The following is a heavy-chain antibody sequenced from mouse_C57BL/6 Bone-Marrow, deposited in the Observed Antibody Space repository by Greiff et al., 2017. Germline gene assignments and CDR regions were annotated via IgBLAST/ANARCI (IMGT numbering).Heavy chain of an antibody. V-gene: IGHV1-26*01. CDR3: ARRGYYAMDY. Sequence: EVQLQQSGPELVKPGASVKISCKASGYTFTDYYMNWVKQSPGKSLEWIGDINPNNGGTSYNQKFKGKATLTVDKSSSTAYMELRSLTSEDSAVYYCARRGYYAMDYWGQGTSVTVSS. J-gene: IGHJ4*01. CDR1: GYTFTDYY. CDR2: INPNNGGT.